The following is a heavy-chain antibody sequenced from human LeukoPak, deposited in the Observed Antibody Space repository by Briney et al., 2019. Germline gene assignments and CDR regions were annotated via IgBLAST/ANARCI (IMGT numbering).Heavy chain of an antibody. D-gene: IGHD5-12*01. CDR3: ASERGYSGYFDY. Sequence: VASVKVSCKASGGTFSSYAVSWVRQAPGQGLEWMGGIIPIFGTANYAQKFQGRVTITTDESTSTAYMELSSLRSEDTAVYYCASERGYSGYFDYWGQGTLVTVSS. V-gene: IGHV1-69*05. J-gene: IGHJ4*02. CDR2: IIPIFGTA. CDR1: GGTFSSYA.